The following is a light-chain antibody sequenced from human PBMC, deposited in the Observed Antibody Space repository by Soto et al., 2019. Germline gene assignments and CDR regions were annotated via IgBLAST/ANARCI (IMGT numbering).Light chain of an antibody. J-gene: IGKJ5*01. CDR1: QSISSN. Sequence: EMVFTKSAARRAVSPGGTGTLPCRASQSISSNLAWYQQKPGQAPRLLIYGASSRATGIPDRYSGSVSGTDFTLTYSRLEPVAVAVYYCQRYGSSSLTFGQGTRLEIK. CDR3: QRYGSSSLT. CDR2: GAS. V-gene: IGKV3-20*01.